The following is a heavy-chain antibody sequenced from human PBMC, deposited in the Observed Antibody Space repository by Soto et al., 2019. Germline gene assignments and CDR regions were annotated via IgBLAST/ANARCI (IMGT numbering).Heavy chain of an antibody. D-gene: IGHD1-7*01. J-gene: IGHJ6*02. V-gene: IGHV1-18*01. Sequence: ASVKVSCKASGYTFTSYGISWVRQAPGQGLEWMGWISAYNGNTNYAQKLQGRVTMTTDTSTSTAYMELRSLRSDDTAVYYCARMDGGGPPPNWNYAGSALAYRNYYYYGMDVWGQGTTVTVSS. CDR1: GYTFTSYG. CDR2: ISAYNGNT. CDR3: ARMDGGGPPPNWNYAGSALAYRNYYYYGMDV.